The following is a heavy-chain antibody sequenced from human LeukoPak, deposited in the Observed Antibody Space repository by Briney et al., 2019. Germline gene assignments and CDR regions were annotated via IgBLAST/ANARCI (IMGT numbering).Heavy chain of an antibody. J-gene: IGHJ4*02. V-gene: IGHV3-74*01. CDR2: INSDGSST. Sequence: PGGSLRLSCAASGFTFSSYWMHWVRQAPGKGLVWVSRINSDGSSTSYADSVKGRFTISRDNAKNTLYLQMNSLRAEDTAVYYCARAAAILTGFGRSFDYWGQGTLVTVSS. CDR3: ARAAAILTGFGRSFDY. D-gene: IGHD3-9*01. CDR1: GFTFSSYW.